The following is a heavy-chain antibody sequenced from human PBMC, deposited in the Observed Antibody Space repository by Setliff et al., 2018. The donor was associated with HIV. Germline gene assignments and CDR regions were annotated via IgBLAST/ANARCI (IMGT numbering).Heavy chain of an antibody. Sequence: KSSETLSLTCAVSGYSISTGYYCGWVRQPPGKGLEWIGGIYHRGSTYYNPSLKSRVTISVDTSKNQFSLKLSSVTAADTAVYYCARQPVAGAGYYYYMDVWGKGTTVTVSS. CDR2: IYHRGST. V-gene: IGHV4-38-2*01. CDR1: GYSISTGYY. CDR3: ARQPVAGAGYYYYMDV. D-gene: IGHD3-9*01. J-gene: IGHJ6*03.